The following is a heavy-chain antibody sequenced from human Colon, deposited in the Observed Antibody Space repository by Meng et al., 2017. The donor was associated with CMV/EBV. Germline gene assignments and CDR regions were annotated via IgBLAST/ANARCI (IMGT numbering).Heavy chain of an antibody. V-gene: IGHV1-46*01. CDR3: ARRFCSSSSCSLDY. D-gene: IGHD2-2*01. CDR1: GYTFTSFY. CDR2: INPSGGST. J-gene: IGHJ4*02. Sequence: SGYTFTSFYIRWVRQAPGQGLEWMGIINPSGGSTNYAQKVQGRVTMTRDTSTSTVYMELSSLRSEDTAVYYCARRFCSSSSCSLDYWGQGALVTVSS.